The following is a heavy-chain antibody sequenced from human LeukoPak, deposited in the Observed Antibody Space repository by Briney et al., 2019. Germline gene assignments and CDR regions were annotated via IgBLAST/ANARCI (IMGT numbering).Heavy chain of an antibody. D-gene: IGHD2-21*02. CDR1: GYTFTSYG. CDR3: ASELRHQDY. J-gene: IGHJ4*02. V-gene: IGHV1-18*01. Sequence: ASVKVSCKASGYTFTSYGISWVRQAPGQGLEWMGWISAYNGNTNYAQKLQGRVTMTSDTSISTAYMELSSLSSEDTAIYYCASELRHQDYWGQGTLVTVSS. CDR2: ISAYNGNT.